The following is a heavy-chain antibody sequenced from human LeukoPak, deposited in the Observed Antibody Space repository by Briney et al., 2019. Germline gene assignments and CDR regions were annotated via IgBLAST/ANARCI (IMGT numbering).Heavy chain of an antibody. CDR1: GFTFSTYA. CDR2: ISGSGGST. D-gene: IGHD5-24*01. V-gene: IGHV3-23*01. J-gene: IGHJ6*02. CDR3: AKDMGMATILVGYYYYYGMDV. Sequence: GGSLRLSCAASGFTFSTYAMSWIRQAPGKGLEWVSSISGSGGSTYYADSVKGRFTISRDNSKNTLYLQMNSLRAEDTAVYYCAKDMGMATILVGYYYYYGMDVWGQGTTVTVSS.